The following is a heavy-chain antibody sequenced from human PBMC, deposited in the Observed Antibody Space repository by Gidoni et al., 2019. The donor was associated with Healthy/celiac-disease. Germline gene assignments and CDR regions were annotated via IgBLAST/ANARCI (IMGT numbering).Heavy chain of an antibody. D-gene: IGHD4-17*01. V-gene: IGHV3-49*05. J-gene: IGHJ2*01. CDR2: IRSKAYGGTT. CDR3: TGYGDYQWYFDL. CDR1: GFTFGDYA. Sequence: EVQLVESGGGLVKPGRSLRLTCTASGFTFGDYAMSWFRQAPGKGLEWVGFIRSKAYGGTTEYAASVKGRFTISRDDSKSIAYLQMNSLKTEDTAVYYCTGYGDYQWYFDLWGRGTLVTVSS.